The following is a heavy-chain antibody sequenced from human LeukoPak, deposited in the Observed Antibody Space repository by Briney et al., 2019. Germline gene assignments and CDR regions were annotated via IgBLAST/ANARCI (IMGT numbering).Heavy chain of an antibody. Sequence: SVKVSCKASGGTFSSYAISWVRQAPGQGLEWMGGIIPIFGTANYAQKFQGRVTITADESTSTAYMELSSLRSEDTAVYYCARDPISSAFNGDAFDIWGQGTMVTVSS. V-gene: IGHV1-69*13. CDR2: IIPIFGTA. CDR3: ARDPISSAFNGDAFDI. J-gene: IGHJ3*02. D-gene: IGHD3-22*01. CDR1: GGTFSSYA.